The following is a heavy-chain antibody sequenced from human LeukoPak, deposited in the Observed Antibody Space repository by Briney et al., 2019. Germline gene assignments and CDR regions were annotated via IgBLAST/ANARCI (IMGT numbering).Heavy chain of an antibody. CDR3: AGINDYGDPTGAFDI. CDR1: GFTFSSYS. CDR2: ISSSSSYI. Sequence: PGGSLRLSCAASGFTFSSYSMNWVRQAPGKGLEWVSSISSSSSYIHYADSVKGRFTISRDNAKNSLFLQMNSLRAEDTALYYCAGINDYGDPTGAFDIWGQGTMVTVSS. D-gene: IGHD4-17*01. V-gene: IGHV3-21*01. J-gene: IGHJ3*02.